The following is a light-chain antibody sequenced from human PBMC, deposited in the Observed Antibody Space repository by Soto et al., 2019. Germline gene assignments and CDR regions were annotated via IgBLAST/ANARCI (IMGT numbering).Light chain of an antibody. CDR1: QSISTH. Sequence: DIQMTQSPSSLSASVGESLTITCRASQSISTHLNWYQQKPGKAPKLVIYAANALQSGVPSRFSGRRSGTEYTLAITNVQPEDFAIYYGQHSFNTPFTFGQGTR. CDR3: QHSFNTPFT. CDR2: AAN. J-gene: IGKJ5*01. V-gene: IGKV1-39*01.